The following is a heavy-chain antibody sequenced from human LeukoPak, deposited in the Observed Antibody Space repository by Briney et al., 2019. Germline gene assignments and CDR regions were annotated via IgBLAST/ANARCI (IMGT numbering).Heavy chain of an antibody. CDR1: GYTFSSYD. V-gene: IGHV1-2*02. Sequence: ASVKVSCKASGYTFSSYDINWVRQATGQGLEWMGWINPNSGGTNYAQKFQGRVTMTRDTSISTAYMELSRLRSDDTAVYYCARERITIFNYFDYWGQGTLVTVSS. CDR2: INPNSGGT. D-gene: IGHD3-3*01. CDR3: ARERITIFNYFDY. J-gene: IGHJ4*02.